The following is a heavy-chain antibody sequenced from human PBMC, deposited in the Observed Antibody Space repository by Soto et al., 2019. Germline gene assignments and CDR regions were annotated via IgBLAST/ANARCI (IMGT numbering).Heavy chain of an antibody. Sequence: QVQLVQSGAEVMTPGASVKVSCKASGYTFSNFGLSWVRQAPGQRLEWMGWISGYNGNTNSAEKFQGRVTMTTDTSTRQAYMEVSSLTSDDTAVYYCARDKGYGFGWSSSSGMDVWGQGTTVTVSS. D-gene: IGHD5-18*01. J-gene: IGHJ6*02. V-gene: IGHV1-18*01. CDR2: ISGYNGNT. CDR3: ARDKGYGFGWSSSSGMDV. CDR1: GYTFSNFG.